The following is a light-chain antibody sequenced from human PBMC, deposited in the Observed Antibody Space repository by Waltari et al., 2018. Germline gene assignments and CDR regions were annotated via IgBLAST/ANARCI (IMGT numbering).Light chain of an antibody. CDR1: SGINVGTYR. Sequence: QAVLTQPSSLSASPGASASLTCTLRSGINVGTYRIYWYQQKPGSPPQYLLTYKSDSDKQEGSGVPSRFSGSKYASANAGILLISGLQSEDEADYYCMIWHSSAWVFGGGTKLTVL. J-gene: IGLJ3*02. CDR3: MIWHSSAWV. CDR2: YKSDSDK. V-gene: IGLV5-45*03.